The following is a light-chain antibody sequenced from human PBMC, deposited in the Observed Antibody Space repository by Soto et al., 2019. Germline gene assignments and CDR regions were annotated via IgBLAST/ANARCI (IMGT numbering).Light chain of an antibody. CDR3: QQYDGYSKS. CDR2: KAS. V-gene: IGKV1-5*03. Sequence: DIQLTQSPSTLSASVGDRVTITCRASQSVNTWLAWFQQKPGKAPKLLIYKASTLESGVPSRFNGSGSGTEFTLTITSLLTDDFATYYCQQYDGYSKSFGQGTKL. CDR1: QSVNTW. J-gene: IGKJ1*01.